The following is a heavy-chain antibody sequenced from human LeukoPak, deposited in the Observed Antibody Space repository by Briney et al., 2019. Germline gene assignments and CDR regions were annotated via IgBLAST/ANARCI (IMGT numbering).Heavy chain of an antibody. CDR1: GFVFNSHP. D-gene: IGHD3-22*01. CDR2: ISGTGHNT. Sequence: GGSLRLSCAASGFVFNSHPMHWVRQAPGKGLECVSAISGTGHNTYYANSVKGRFTISRDNSRNTLYLQMGSLRAEDTAVYYCARGGGYTLRGYYMDVWGKGTTVTVSS. V-gene: IGHV3-64*01. CDR3: ARGGGYTLRGYYMDV. J-gene: IGHJ6*03.